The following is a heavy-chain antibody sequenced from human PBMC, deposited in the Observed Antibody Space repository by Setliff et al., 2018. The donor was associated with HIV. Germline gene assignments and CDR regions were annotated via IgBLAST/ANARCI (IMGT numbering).Heavy chain of an antibody. CDR3: ARGVAAAGMLMDV. Sequence: SETLSLTCTVSGVSTSIHYWVWIRQPAGRGLEWVGRIHTSDTTRYNPSLQSRVAMSVDTSKNQFSLKLTSVSAADTAVYYCARGVAAAGMLMDVWGKGTTVTVSS. D-gene: IGHD6-13*01. V-gene: IGHV4-4*07. CDR2: IHTSDTT. CDR1: GVSTSIHY. J-gene: IGHJ6*03.